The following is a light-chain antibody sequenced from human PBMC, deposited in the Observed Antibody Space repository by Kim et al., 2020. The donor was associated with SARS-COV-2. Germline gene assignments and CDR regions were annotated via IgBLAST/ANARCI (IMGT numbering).Light chain of an antibody. J-gene: IGKJ5*01. Sequence: EVVFTQSPGTLSLSPGERAALSCRASQSLSSSYLAWYQQKPGQAPRLLIYGASSRATGIPDRFSGSGSGTDFTLTISRLEPEDFAVYYCQQYDTSPITFGQGTRLEIK. CDR2: GAS. CDR3: QQYDTSPIT. CDR1: QSLSSSY. V-gene: IGKV3-20*01.